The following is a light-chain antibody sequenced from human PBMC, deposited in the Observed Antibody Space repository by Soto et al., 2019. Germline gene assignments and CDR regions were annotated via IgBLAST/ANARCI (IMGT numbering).Light chain of an antibody. CDR3: QQYNRGPPWT. V-gene: IGKV3-15*01. J-gene: IGKJ1*01. CDR2: GAS. CDR1: QSVSSS. Sequence: EVVMTQSPATLSVSPGERATLSCRASQSVSSSLAWYQQKPGQAPRLLIYGASTRATGIPVRFSGSGSGTDFTLTISSLQSEDFAVYFCQQYNRGPPWTFGQGTKGEIK.